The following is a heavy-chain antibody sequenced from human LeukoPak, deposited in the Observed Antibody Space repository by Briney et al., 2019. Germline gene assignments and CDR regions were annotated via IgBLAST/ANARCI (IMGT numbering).Heavy chain of an antibody. V-gene: IGHV3-64*02. CDR1: GFNFRSYA. CDR2: IGPNGVST. Sequence: GGSLRLSCAASGFNFRSYAMYWVRQAPGKGLEYASAIGPNGVSTYYADSVKGRFSISRDNSKNTLYLQMGSLRLEDMGVYYCARDWGFDYWGQGTLVTVSS. CDR3: ARDWGFDY. J-gene: IGHJ4*02. D-gene: IGHD3-16*01.